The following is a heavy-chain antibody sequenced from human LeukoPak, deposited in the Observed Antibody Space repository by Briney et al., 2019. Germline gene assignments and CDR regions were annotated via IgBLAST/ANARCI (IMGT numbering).Heavy chain of an antibody. CDR3: ASEAFCAGGSCNVQRVAS. Sequence: ASVKVSCKASGYTFTAYYIHWVRQAPGQGLEWMGWIDTNTGATKYAQKFQGRVTITRDTSTGTAYMELSSLIFGDTALYYCASEAFCAGGSCNVQRVASWGPGTLVTVSS. CDR2: IDTNTGAT. V-gene: IGHV1-2*02. CDR1: GYTFTAYY. J-gene: IGHJ4*02. D-gene: IGHD2-8*02.